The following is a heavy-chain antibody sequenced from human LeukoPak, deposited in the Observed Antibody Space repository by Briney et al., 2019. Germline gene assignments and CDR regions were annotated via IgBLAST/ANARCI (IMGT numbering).Heavy chain of an antibody. CDR2: ISATGNTI. J-gene: IGHJ5*02. D-gene: IGHD5-18*01. CDR3: ARRGYSYGFKRNWFDP. CDR1: GFSFDSYE. V-gene: IGHV3-48*03. Sequence: GGSLRLSCVVSGFSFDSYEMDWVRQAPGKGLEWLSYISATGNTIYDADSVKGRFTISRDNSKNTLYLQMNSLRAEDTAVYYCARRGYSYGFKRNWFDPWGQGTLVTVSS.